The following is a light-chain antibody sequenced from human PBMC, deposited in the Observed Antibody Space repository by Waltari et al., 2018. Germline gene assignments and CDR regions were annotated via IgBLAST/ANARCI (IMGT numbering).Light chain of an antibody. J-gene: IGLJ1*01. CDR2: EVS. Sequence: QSALTQPASVSGSPGQSITISCSGTDSDVGAYDFVSWYQQHPGKAPHLIIYEVSKRPPGISNRFSASKSGNTASLTISGLQAEDEADYYCSSYTTSSAPGVFGTGTRVTVL. CDR1: DSDVGAYDF. V-gene: IGLV2-14*01. CDR3: SSYTTSSAPGV.